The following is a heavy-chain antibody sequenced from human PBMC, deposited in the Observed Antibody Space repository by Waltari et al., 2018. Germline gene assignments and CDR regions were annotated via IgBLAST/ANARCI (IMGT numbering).Heavy chain of an antibody. J-gene: IGHJ6*02. CDR3: ARGGSKYCRTTVCHSADISGNHYYGMDL. Sequence: QVQLVQSGTEVKKPGASVKLSCKASGYSFTTYVIHWVRQAPGQRLEWMGWINSDNGNRKYSQKFQDRVTISRDTSATTVYMDLSSLRSEDTAIYYCARGGSKYCRTTVCHSADISGNHYYGMDLWGQGTTVTVSS. V-gene: IGHV1-3*01. D-gene: IGHD2-2*01. CDR1: GYSFTTYV. CDR2: INSDNGNR.